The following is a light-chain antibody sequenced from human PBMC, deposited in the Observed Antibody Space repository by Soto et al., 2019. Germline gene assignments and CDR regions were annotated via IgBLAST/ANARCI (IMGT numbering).Light chain of an antibody. J-gene: IGKJ2*01. V-gene: IGKV1-5*01. CDR3: QQYRHLVT. Sequence: IQMTQSPSTLSAPVGDRVTITCQASQTISTLLAWFQHKPGKAPNLLIYDASNLESGVPSRFSGSGSGTEFTLAISSLQSDDSATYFCQQYRHLVTCGQGTKLESK. CDR1: QTISTL. CDR2: DAS.